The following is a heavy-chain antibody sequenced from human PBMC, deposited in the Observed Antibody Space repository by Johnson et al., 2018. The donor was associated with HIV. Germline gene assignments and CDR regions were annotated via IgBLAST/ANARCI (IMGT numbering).Heavy chain of an antibody. V-gene: IGHV3-30*04. CDR2: ISYDGSNK. CDR3: ARDRAWGDNVVVAAYGAFDI. J-gene: IGHJ3*02. D-gene: IGHD2-15*01. Sequence: QVQLVESGGGVVQPGRSLRLSCAASGFTFSSYAMHWVRQAPGKGLEWVAVISYDGSNKYYADSVNGRFTISRDHSKNTLYLQMNSLRAEDTAVYYCARDRAWGDNVVVAAYGAFDIWGQGTMVTVSS. CDR1: GFTFSSYA.